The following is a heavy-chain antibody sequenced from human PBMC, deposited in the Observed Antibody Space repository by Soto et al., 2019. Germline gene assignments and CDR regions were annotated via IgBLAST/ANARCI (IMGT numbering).Heavy chain of an antibody. CDR1: GFIFSDYD. V-gene: IGHV3-48*03. CDR2: ISYSGGTE. CDR3: VREGRGFDWLYSLDF. D-gene: IGHD3-9*01. J-gene: IGHJ4*02. Sequence: ELQLVESGGGLVQPGGSLRLSCSSSGFIFSDYDMNWVRQAPGKGLEWISYISYSGGTEYYADSVKGRFTISRDNAKKSLFLQMNSLRAEDTAIYFCVREGRGFDWLYSLDFWGQGTPVTVSS.